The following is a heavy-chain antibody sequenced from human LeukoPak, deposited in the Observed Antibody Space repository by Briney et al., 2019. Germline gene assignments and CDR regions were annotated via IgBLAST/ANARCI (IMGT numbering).Heavy chain of an antibody. CDR2: ISGSGGST. CDR1: GFTFSSYA. J-gene: IGHJ5*02. CDR3: AKDRRIAVAGTVWFDP. V-gene: IGHV3-23*01. D-gene: IGHD6-19*01. Sequence: GGSLRLSCAASGFTFSSYAMSWVRQAPGKGLEWVSAISGSGGSTYYADSVKGRFTISRDNSKNTLYLQMNSLRAVDTAVYYCAKDRRIAVAGTVWFDPWGQGTLVTVSS.